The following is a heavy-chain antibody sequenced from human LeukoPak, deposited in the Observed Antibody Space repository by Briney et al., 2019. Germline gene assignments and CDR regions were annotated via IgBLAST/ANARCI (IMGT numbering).Heavy chain of an antibody. V-gene: IGHV3-49*04. CDR3: TRDGTDDYYDSSGYLNPYFDY. J-gene: IGHJ4*02. CDR2: IRSKAYGGTT. CDR1: GFTFGDYA. D-gene: IGHD3-22*01. Sequence: GGSLRLSCTASGFTFGDYAMSWVRQAPGKGLEWVGFIRSKAYGGTTEYAASVKGRFTISRDDSKSIAYLQMNSLKTEDTAVYYCTRDGTDDYYDSSGYLNPYFDYWGQGTLVTVSS.